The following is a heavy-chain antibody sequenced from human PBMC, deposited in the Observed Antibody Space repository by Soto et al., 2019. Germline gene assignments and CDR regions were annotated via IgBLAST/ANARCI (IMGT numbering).Heavy chain of an antibody. Sequence: PSETLSLTCTFSGSSISSYYWSWIRQPPGKGLEWIGYIYYSGSTNYNPSLKSRVTISVDTSKNQFSLKLSSVTAADTAVYYCARDDYASSAFDIWGQGTMVTVSS. CDR3: ARDDYASSAFDI. CDR1: GSSISSYY. D-gene: IGHD4-17*01. J-gene: IGHJ3*02. CDR2: IYYSGST. V-gene: IGHV4-59*01.